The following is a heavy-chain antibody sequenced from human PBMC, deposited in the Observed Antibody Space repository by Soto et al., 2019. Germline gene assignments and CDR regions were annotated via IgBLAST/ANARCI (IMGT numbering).Heavy chain of an antibody. CDR1: GGTFNTYA. Sequence: QVQLVQSGAEMKKPGSSVKVSCPSSGGTFNTYAMNWVRQAPGQGPEWMGDISPMFGAANYAPTFLGRVTITPDASTRTSYMQLSSLTSEDTALYFCAREVHVHTPAFVYWGQGTLVTVSS. V-gene: IGHV1-69*19. CDR3: AREVHVHTPAFVY. J-gene: IGHJ4*02. CDR2: ISPMFGAA. D-gene: IGHD3-10*02.